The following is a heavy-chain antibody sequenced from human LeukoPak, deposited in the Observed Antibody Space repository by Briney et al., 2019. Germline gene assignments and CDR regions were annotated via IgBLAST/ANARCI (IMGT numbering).Heavy chain of an antibody. CDR3: ARDPSQGDS. CDR2: ISFDANTK. V-gene: IGHV3-30-3*01. J-gene: IGHJ4*02. CDR1: GVTFSIYA. Sequence: WRSLRLSCSASGVTFSIYAMHWVRQPPGNGLEWVVVISFDANTKYYADSVKGRFTISRDNSKNTVYLQMNSLRPEDTAVYYCARDPSQGDSWGQGTLVTVSS.